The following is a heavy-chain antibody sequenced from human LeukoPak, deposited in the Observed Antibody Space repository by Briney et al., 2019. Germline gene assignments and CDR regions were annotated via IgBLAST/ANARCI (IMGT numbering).Heavy chain of an antibody. J-gene: IGHJ5*02. V-gene: IGHV3-74*01. D-gene: IGHD1/OR15-1a*01. Sequence: GGSLRLSCAASGFTLSYYWMHWVRQAPGKGLVWVSCINVDGSSTNYADSVKGRFTISRDNAKNTLYLEINSLRAEDTAVYYCTRDPRNKGFDPWGQGTLVTVSS. CDR2: INVDGSST. CDR1: GFTLSYYW. CDR3: TRDPRNKGFDP.